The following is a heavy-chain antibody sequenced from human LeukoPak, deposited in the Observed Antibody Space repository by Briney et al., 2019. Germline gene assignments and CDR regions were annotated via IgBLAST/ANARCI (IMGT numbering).Heavy chain of an antibody. V-gene: IGHV4-39*07. D-gene: IGHD1-26*01. J-gene: IGHJ4*02. Sequence: SETLSLTCTVSGGSIGSRSFYWGWIRQPPGKGLEWIGSISYSGSTYYNPSLKSRVTISVDTSKNQFSLKLSSVTAADTAVYYCAREEGATQDANWGQGTLVLVSS. CDR2: ISYSGST. CDR3: AREEGATQDAN. CDR1: GGSIGSRSFY.